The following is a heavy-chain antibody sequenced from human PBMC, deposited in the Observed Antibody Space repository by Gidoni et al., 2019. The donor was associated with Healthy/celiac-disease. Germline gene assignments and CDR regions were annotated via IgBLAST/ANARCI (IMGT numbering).Heavy chain of an antibody. CDR3: ASSLKGEWELPHLFDY. Sequence: QVQLQESGQGLVKPSETLSLTCTVSGGSISRYYWSWIRQPPGKGLEWIGYIYYRGSTNYNPSLKSPVTISVDTSKTQFFLKLSSVTAADTAVYYCASSLKGEWELPHLFDYWGQGTLVTVSS. CDR1: GGSISRYY. J-gene: IGHJ4*02. D-gene: IGHD1-26*01. V-gene: IGHV4-59*08. CDR2: IYYRGST.